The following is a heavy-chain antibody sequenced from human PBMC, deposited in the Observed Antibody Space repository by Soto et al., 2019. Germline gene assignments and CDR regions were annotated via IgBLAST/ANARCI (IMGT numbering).Heavy chain of an antibody. V-gene: IGHV1-18*01. D-gene: IGHD3-3*01. Sequence: GASVKVSCKASGYTFTSYGISCVRQAPGQGLEWMGWISAYNGNTNYAQKLQGRVTMTTDTSTSTAYMELRSLRSDDTAVYYCARTVRNFWSGTDNFYYGMDVWGQGTTVTVSS. CDR3: ARTVRNFWSGTDNFYYGMDV. CDR2: ISAYNGNT. CDR1: GYTFTSYG. J-gene: IGHJ6*02.